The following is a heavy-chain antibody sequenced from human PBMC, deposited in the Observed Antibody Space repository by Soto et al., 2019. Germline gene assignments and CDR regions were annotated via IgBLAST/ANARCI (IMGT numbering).Heavy chain of an antibody. CDR3: AKDQYSGSYYAVLSHKDDDY. CDR2: ISGSGGST. Sequence: GGSLRLSCAASGFTFSSYAMSWVRQAPGKGLEWVSAISGSGGSTYYADSVKGRFTISRDNSKNTLYLQMNSLRAEDTAVYYCAKDQYSGSYYAVLSHKDDDYWGQGTLVTVSS. V-gene: IGHV3-23*01. D-gene: IGHD1-26*01. J-gene: IGHJ4*02. CDR1: GFTFSSYA.